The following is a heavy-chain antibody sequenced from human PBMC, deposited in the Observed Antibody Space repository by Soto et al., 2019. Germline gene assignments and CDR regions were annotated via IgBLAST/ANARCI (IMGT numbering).Heavy chain of an antibody. Sequence: GASVKVSCKASGYTFTGYYMHWVRQAPGQGLEWMGWINPNSGGTNYAQKFQGWVTMTRDTSISTAYMELSRLRSDDTAVYYCARIFRYCSSPSCYGHFDIWGQGTMVTVSS. J-gene: IGHJ3*02. CDR1: GYTFTGYY. V-gene: IGHV1-2*04. D-gene: IGHD2-2*01. CDR3: ARIFRYCSSPSCYGHFDI. CDR2: INPNSGGT.